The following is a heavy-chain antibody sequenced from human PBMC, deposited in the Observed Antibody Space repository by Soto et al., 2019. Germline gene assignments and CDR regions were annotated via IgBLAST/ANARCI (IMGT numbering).Heavy chain of an antibody. CDR2: IKTKAEGVAT. Sequence: XGGLRRTCEASGFTLNTARMTWVRQAPGKGLEWVALIKTKAEGVATDYAAPVKGRFTVSRDDSKNTVYLEVNSLKTEDTAVYYCTADKPGFGQGEFEYWGQGTQVTVSS. J-gene: IGHJ4*02. CDR3: TADKPGFGQGEFEY. CDR1: GFTLNTAR. V-gene: IGHV3-15*01. D-gene: IGHD2-15*01.